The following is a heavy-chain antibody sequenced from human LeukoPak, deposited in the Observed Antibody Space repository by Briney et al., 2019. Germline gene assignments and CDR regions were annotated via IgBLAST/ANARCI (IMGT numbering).Heavy chain of an antibody. V-gene: IGHV5-51*01. CDR2: IYPGDSDT. D-gene: IGHD3-3*01. J-gene: IGHJ4*02. Sequence: GESLKISCKGSGYTFSSCWIGWVRQMPGKGLEWMGIIYPGDSDTRYSPSLQGQVTISVDTSIGTAYLQWSSLKASDTAIYYCARQNDFRLDYWGQGTLVTVSS. CDR3: ARQNDFRLDY. CDR1: GYTFSSCW.